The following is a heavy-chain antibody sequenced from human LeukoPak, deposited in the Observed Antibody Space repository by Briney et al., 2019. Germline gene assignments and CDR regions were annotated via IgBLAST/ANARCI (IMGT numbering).Heavy chain of an antibody. CDR3: TTDGFGELFAFDI. Sequence: PGGSLRLSCAASGFTFSNAWMSWVRQVPGKGLEWVGRIKSKTDGGTTDYAAPVKGRFTISRDDSKNTLYLQMNSLKTEDTAVYYCTTDGFGELFAFDIWGQGTMVTVSS. D-gene: IGHD3-10*01. V-gene: IGHV3-15*01. J-gene: IGHJ3*02. CDR1: GFTFSNAW. CDR2: IKSKTDGGTT.